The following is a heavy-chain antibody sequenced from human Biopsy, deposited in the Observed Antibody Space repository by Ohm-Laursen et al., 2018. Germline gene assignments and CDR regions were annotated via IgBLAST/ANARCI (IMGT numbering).Heavy chain of an antibody. CDR2: VYHSGDT. CDR1: GYFIISGYY. V-gene: IGHV4-38-2*01. J-gene: IGHJ6*02. Sequence: SDTLSLTCDVSGYFIISGYYWGWIRQSPGKGLEWIGSVYHSGDTYSNPSLNSRVTISADRFKNQVSLKLSSVTAADTAVYYCARAIYCTTSTCYQRGMDVWGQGTTVTVSS. D-gene: IGHD2/OR15-2a*01. CDR3: ARAIYCTTSTCYQRGMDV.